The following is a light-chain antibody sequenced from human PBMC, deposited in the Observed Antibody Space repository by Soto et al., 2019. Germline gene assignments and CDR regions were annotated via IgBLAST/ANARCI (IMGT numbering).Light chain of an antibody. CDR2: GAS. J-gene: IGKJ1*01. CDR3: HQYTGTWT. CDR1: QSVTSSY. Sequence: EIVLTQSPGTLSLSPGERATLSCRASQSVTSSYLAWYQQKPGQAPRLLIYGASSRATGIPDRFSGSGSGTDFTLTISRLEPEDFAVYYCHQYTGTWTFGQGTKAEIK. V-gene: IGKV3-20*01.